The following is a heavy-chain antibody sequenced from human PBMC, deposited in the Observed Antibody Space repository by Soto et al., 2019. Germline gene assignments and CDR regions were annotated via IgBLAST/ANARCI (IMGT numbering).Heavy chain of an antibody. CDR3: ARDPDYGDYGDAFDI. Sequence: GGSRRLSCXASGFTFNSYAMSWVRQAAGKGLEWVSAISGSGGSTYYADSVKGRFTISRDNAKNSLYLQMNSLRAEDTAVYYCARDPDYGDYGDAFDIWGQGTMVTVS. CDR2: ISGSGGST. J-gene: IGHJ3*02. V-gene: IGHV3-23*01. CDR1: GFTFNSYA. D-gene: IGHD4-17*01.